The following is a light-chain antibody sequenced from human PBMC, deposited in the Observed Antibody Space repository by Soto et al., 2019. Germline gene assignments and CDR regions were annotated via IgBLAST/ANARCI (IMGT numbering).Light chain of an antibody. CDR3: QQYYSTPWT. J-gene: IGKJ1*01. V-gene: IGKV4-1*01. CDR2: WAS. CDR1: QNLLYSSNDKNY. Sequence: DIVMTQSPDSLAVSLGERATINCKSSQNLLYSSNDKNYLAWYQQRPGQPPKLLVYWASARESGVPDRFSGSGSGTDFTLTISSLQAEDVAVYYSQQYYSTPWTFGQGTKVEIK.